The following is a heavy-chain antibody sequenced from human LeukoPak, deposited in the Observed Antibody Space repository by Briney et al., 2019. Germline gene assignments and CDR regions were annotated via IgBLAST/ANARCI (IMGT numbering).Heavy chain of an antibody. CDR2: TNHSGST. V-gene: IGHV4-34*01. CDR3: ARGEGYYYDSSGYYPSYFDY. J-gene: IGHJ4*02. CDR1: GGSFSGYY. Sequence: SETLSLTCAVYGGSFSGYYWSWIRQPPGKGLEWIGETNHSGSTNYNPSLKSRVTISVDTSKNQFSLKLSSVTAADTAVYYCARGEGYYYDSSGYYPSYFDYWGQGTLVTVSS. D-gene: IGHD3-22*01.